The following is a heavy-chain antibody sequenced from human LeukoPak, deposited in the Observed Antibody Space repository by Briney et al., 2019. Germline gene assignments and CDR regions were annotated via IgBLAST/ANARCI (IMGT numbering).Heavy chain of an antibody. D-gene: IGHD6-19*01. CDR2: INHSGST. V-gene: IGHV4-34*01. J-gene: IGHJ5*02. Sequence: SETLSLTCAVYGGSFSGYYWSWIRQPPGKGLEWIGEINHSGSTNYNPSLKSRVTISVDTSKNQFSLNLSSVTAADTAVYYCARDPYSSGWYGWFDPWGQGTLVTVSS. CDR3: ARDPYSSGWYGWFDP. CDR1: GGSFSGYY.